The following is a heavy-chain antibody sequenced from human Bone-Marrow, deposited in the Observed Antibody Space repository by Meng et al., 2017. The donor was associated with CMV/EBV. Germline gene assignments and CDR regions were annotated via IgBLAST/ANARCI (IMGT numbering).Heavy chain of an antibody. CDR1: GYIFTAYY. V-gene: IGHV1-2*02. CDR2: INPNSAYT. J-gene: IGHJ6*02. D-gene: IGHD4-11*01. CDR3: VRDLKGTSVTTRGLYGMDV. Sequence: ASVKVSCKASGYIFTAYYILWVRQAPGQGLEYMGGINPNSAYTISAQKFQGRVTMTRNTSISTAYMELTWLTSDDTAVYYCVRDLKGTSVTTRGLYGMDVWGQGTTVTVSS.